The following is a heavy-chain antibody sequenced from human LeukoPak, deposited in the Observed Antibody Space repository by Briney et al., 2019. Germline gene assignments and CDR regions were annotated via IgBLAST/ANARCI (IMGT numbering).Heavy chain of an antibody. V-gene: IGHV3-73*01. J-gene: IGHJ5*02. Sequence: GGSLRLSCAASGFTFSGSAIHWVRQSSGKGLEWVGQIDKKDKGYATATAYAASVKGRFTIARDDSINTAYLQMKSLKTEDTALYYCTRDSGTYNWFDPWGQGTLVTVSS. CDR1: GFTFSGSA. D-gene: IGHD1-26*01. CDR3: TRDSGTYNWFDP. CDR2: IDKKDKGYATAT.